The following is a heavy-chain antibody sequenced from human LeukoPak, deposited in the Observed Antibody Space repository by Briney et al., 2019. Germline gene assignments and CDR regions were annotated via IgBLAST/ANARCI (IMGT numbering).Heavy chain of an antibody. CDR1: GYTFTTYG. CDR2: ISAYNGNT. D-gene: IGHD6-19*01. CDR3: ARDRRTVAGSWFDP. V-gene: IGHV1-18*01. Sequence: GASVKVSCKASGYTFTTYGFTWMRQAPGQGLEWMGWISAYNGNTNYAQKFQGRVTMTTDTSASTTYMELSSLRSEDTAVYYCARDRRTVAGSWFDPWGQGTLVTVSS. J-gene: IGHJ5*02.